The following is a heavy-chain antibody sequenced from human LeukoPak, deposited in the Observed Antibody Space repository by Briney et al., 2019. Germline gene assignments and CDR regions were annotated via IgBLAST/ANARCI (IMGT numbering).Heavy chain of an antibody. Sequence: GGSLRLSCAASGFTFSSYDMHWVRQAPGKGLEWVAVISYDGSNKYYADSVKGRFTISRDNSKNTLYLQMNSLRAEDTAVYYCAKAGPAGGEDYWGQGTLVTVSS. CDR2: ISYDGSNK. D-gene: IGHD1-26*01. V-gene: IGHV3-30*18. J-gene: IGHJ4*02. CDR1: GFTFSSYD. CDR3: AKAGPAGGEDY.